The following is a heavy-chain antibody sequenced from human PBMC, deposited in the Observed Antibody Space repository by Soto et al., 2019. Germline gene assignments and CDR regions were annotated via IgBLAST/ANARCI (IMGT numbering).Heavy chain of an antibody. Sequence: GGSLRLSCAASGFTFSSYAMHWVRQAPGKGLEWVAVISYDGSNKYYADSVKGRFTISRDNSKNTLYLQMNSLRAEDTAVYYCARGGPVVPMNDFDYWGQGTLVTVSS. D-gene: IGHD2-2*01. J-gene: IGHJ4*02. CDR3: ARGGPVVPMNDFDY. V-gene: IGHV3-30-3*01. CDR2: ISYDGSNK. CDR1: GFTFSSYA.